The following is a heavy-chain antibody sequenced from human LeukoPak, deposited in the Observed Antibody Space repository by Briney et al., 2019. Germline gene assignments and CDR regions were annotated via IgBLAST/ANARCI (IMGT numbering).Heavy chain of an antibody. Sequence: GGSLRLSCASSGFTFSFYCVHWVRQAPGKGLVWVSRINNDGRSTSYAGSVKGRFTISRDNAKNTLYLQMNSLRAEDTAVYYCARDNEYCTGGTCRLDYWGQGALVTVSS. CDR2: INNDGRST. V-gene: IGHV3-74*01. J-gene: IGHJ4*02. CDR3: ARDNEYCTGGTCRLDY. CDR1: GFTFSFYC. D-gene: IGHD2-15*01.